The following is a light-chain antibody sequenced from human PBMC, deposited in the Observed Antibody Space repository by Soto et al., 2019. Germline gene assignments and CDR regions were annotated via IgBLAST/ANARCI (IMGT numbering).Light chain of an antibody. CDR3: QQYNSYSTWT. J-gene: IGKJ1*01. Sequence: DIQMTQSPSTLSASVGYRVTITCLASQSISSWLAWYQQKPGKAPKLLIYDASSLETGVPSRFSGSGSGTEFTLTISSLQPDDFATYYCQQYNSYSTWTFGQGTKVDIK. CDR1: QSISSW. CDR2: DAS. V-gene: IGKV1-5*01.